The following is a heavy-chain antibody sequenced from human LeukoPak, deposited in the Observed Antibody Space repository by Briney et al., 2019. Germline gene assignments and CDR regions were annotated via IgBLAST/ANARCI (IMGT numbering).Heavy chain of an antibody. V-gene: IGHV1-8*01. J-gene: IGHJ4*02. D-gene: IGHD4-4*01. CDR1: GYTFTSYD. Sequence: ASVKVSCKASGYTFTSYDINWVRQATGQGLEWMGWMNPSSGNTGYAQKFQGRVTMTRNTSISTAYMELSSLRSEDTAVYYCARVLMRTVTPPGYWGQGTLVTVSS. CDR2: MNPSSGNT. CDR3: ARVLMRTVTPPGY.